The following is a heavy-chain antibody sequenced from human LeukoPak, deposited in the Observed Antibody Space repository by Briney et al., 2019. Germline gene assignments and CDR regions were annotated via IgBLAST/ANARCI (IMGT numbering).Heavy chain of an antibody. Sequence: GASVKLSCKVSGYTLTELSMHLVRQSPGKGLECMGGFDPEDSETIYAQKFQGRVTMTEDTSTDTAYMELSSLSSDDTAVYYCGTDLRFSPTAADYWGQGTLVTVSS. J-gene: IGHJ4*02. CDR1: GYTLTELS. CDR2: FDPEDSET. D-gene: IGHD4-11*01. V-gene: IGHV1-24*01. CDR3: GTDLRFSPTAADY.